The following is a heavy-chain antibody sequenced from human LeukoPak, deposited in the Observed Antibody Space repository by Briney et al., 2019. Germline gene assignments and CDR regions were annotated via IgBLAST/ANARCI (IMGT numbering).Heavy chain of an antibody. V-gene: IGHV5-51*01. Sequence: GESLKISCKGSGYSLTSFWIGWVRQMPGKGLEWMGIIYPGDSDTRYSPSFQGQVTISADKSINTAYLQWSSLKASDTAMYYCARHDSCSSTSCYFDYWGQGTLVTVSS. D-gene: IGHD2-2*01. J-gene: IGHJ4*02. CDR2: IYPGDSDT. CDR1: GYSLTSFW. CDR3: ARHDSCSSTSCYFDY.